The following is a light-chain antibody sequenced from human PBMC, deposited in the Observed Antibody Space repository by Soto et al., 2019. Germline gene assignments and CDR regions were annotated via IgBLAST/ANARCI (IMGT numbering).Light chain of an antibody. Sequence: DIPMTQSPSTLSASVGDRVTITCRASQSVSAWLAWYQQKPGKAPNLLIYKASTLETGVPSRFSGSGSGTEFTLTISSLQPDDFATYYCQQYNSYSSITFGHGTRLEIK. V-gene: IGKV1-5*03. CDR1: QSVSAW. J-gene: IGKJ5*01. CDR2: KAS. CDR3: QQYNSYSSIT.